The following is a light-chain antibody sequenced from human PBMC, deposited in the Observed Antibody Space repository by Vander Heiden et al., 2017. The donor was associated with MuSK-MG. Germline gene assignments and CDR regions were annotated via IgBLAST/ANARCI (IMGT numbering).Light chain of an antibody. V-gene: IGKV3-15*01. Sequence: EIVMTQSPATLSVSPGERATLSCRASQSISSNLAWYQQRPGQAPRLLIYGASTRATGIPARFSGSGSGTEFTLTISSLQSEEFAVYSCQQYNNWPPLTFGGGTKVEMK. J-gene: IGKJ4*01. CDR3: QQYNNWPPLT. CDR1: QSISSN. CDR2: GAS.